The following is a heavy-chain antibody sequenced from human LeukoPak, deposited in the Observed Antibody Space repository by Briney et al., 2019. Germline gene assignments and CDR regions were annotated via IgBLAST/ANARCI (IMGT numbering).Heavy chain of an antibody. V-gene: IGHV4-38-2*02. J-gene: IGHJ4*02. CDR1: GYSISSGYY. Sequence: SSETLSLTCAVSGYSISSGYYWGWIRQPPGKGLEWIGSIYHSGSTYYNPSLKSRVTISVDTSKNQFSLKLSSVTAADTAVYYCARDGGYCTGGTCYSTHWGQGALVIVSS. CDR2: IYHSGST. D-gene: IGHD2-15*01. CDR3: ARDGGYCTGGTCYSTH.